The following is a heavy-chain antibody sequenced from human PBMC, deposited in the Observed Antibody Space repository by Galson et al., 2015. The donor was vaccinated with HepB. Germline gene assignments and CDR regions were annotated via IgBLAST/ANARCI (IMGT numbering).Heavy chain of an antibody. D-gene: IGHD1-26*01. Sequence: SLRLSCAASGLNLDTYAMSWVRQAPGKGLEWVSGVSGSGASTFYADSVKGRVTISRDTSGNTLYLQINSLRAEDTAISYFAHRHWGGSGIVGPTGALNAFDIWGQGTKVTVSS. V-gene: IGHV3-23*01. CDR1: GLNLDTYA. CDR2: VSGSGAST. J-gene: IGHJ3*02. CDR3: AHRHWGGSGIVGPTGALNAFDI.